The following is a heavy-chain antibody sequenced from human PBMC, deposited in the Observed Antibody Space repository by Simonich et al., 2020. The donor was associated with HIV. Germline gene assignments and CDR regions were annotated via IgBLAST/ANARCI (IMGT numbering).Heavy chain of an antibody. D-gene: IGHD1-7*01. CDR1: GNTFINYY. V-gene: IGHV1-69-2*01. J-gene: IGHJ4*02. Sequence: EVQLVQSGAEVKKPGATVKISCKVSGNTFINYYLRCVHPDHGKVLEWMGLVDAEDGETIYAEKFQGRVTITADTSTDTAYMERGSLRSEDTAVYYCAAVELGHWGQGTLVTVSS. CDR3: AAVELGH. CDR2: VDAEDGET.